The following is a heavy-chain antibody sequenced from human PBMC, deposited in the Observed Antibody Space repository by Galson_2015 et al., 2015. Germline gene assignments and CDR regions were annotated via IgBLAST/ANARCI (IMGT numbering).Heavy chain of an antibody. CDR2: ISSSSTI. J-gene: IGHJ3*02. CDR1: GFTFSSYS. CDR3: ARVWNYGAFDI. D-gene: IGHD1-7*01. V-gene: IGHV3-48*01. Sequence: GSLRLSCAASGFTFSSYSMNWVRQAPGKGLEWVSYISSSSTIYYADSVKGRFTISRDNAKSSLYLQMNSLRAEDTAVYYCARVWNYGAFDIWGQGTMVTVSS.